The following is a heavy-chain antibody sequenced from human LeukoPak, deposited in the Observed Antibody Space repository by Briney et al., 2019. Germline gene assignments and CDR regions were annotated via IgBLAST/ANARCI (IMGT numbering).Heavy chain of an antibody. CDR2: ISYDGSNK. CDR3: AKDGSSSP. Sequence: GGSLRLSCAASGFTFSSYGMHWVRQAPGKGLEWVAVISYDGSNKYYADSVKGRFTISRDNSKNTLYLQMNSLRAEDTAVYYCAKDGSSSPWGQGTLVTVSS. J-gene: IGHJ5*02. CDR1: GFTFSSYG. V-gene: IGHV3-30*18. D-gene: IGHD2-15*01.